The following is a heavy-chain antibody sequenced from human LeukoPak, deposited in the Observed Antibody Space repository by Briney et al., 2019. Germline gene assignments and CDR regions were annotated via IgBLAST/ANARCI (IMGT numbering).Heavy chain of an antibody. Sequence: ASVKVSCKASGYTFTGYYMHWVRQAPGQGLEWMGWINPNSGGTNYAQKFQGRVTMTRDTSISTAYMELSRLGADDADVYYCARDLGSSSVGFGCWGQGTLVTVS. CDR3: ARDLGSSSVGFGC. D-gene: IGHD6-6*01. V-gene: IGHV1-2*02. CDR1: GYTFTGYY. CDR2: INPNSGGT. J-gene: IGHJ4*02.